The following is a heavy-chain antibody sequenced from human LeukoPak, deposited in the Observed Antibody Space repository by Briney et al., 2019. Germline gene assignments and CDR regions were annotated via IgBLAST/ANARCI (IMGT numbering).Heavy chain of an antibody. CDR2: ISSSGSTI. J-gene: IGHJ6*03. D-gene: IGHD2-2*02. V-gene: IGHV3-11*04. CDR1: GFTFSDYY. Sequence: KAGGSLRLSCAASGFTFSDYYMSWIRQAPGKGLEWVSYISSSGSTIYYADSVKGRFTISRDNSKNTLYLQMNSLRAEDTAVYYCAKVQSVPAAINYYYYYYMDVWGKGTTVTVSS. CDR3: AKVQSVPAAINYYYYYYMDV.